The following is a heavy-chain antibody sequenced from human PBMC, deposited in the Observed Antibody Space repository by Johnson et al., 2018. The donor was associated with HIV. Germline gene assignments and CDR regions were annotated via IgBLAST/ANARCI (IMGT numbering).Heavy chain of an antibody. Sequence: QLVESGGGLVQPGRSLRLSCAASGFTFDDYAMHWVRQAPGKGLEWVSGISWNSGSIGYADSVKGRFTISRDNAKNSLYLQMNSLRAGDTAVYYCARESPGYAFDIWGQGTMVTVSS. J-gene: IGHJ3*02. CDR1: GFTFDDYA. CDR3: ARESPGYAFDI. V-gene: IGHV3-9*01. CDR2: ISWNSGSI. D-gene: IGHD1-1*01.